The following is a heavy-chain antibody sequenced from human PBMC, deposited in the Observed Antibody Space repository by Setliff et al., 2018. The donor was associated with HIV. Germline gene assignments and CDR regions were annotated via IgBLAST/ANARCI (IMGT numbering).Heavy chain of an antibody. V-gene: IGHV4-61*09. J-gene: IGHJ5*02. CDR3: ARARTIGVSAVFFDP. D-gene: IGHD3-3*01. Sequence: PSETLSLTCSVSGGSMSSGSYSWTWLRQPAGKEPELIGHVYVAGTVIYNPSLASRLTISIVPSKNQSSLDLTSVTAADTGKYYCARARTIGVSAVFFDPWGQGIPVTVSS. CDR2: VYVAGTV. CDR1: GGSMSSGSYS.